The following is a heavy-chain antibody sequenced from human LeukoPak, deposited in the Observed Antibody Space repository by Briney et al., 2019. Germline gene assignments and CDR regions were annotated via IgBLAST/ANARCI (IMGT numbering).Heavy chain of an antibody. V-gene: IGHV3-74*01. J-gene: IGHJ4*02. CDR1: GFAFSRYW. CDR2: VNPDGSST. CDR3: ARGGSYGDY. D-gene: IGHD3-16*01. Sequence: GGSLRLSCAASGFAFSRYWMHWVRQVPGKGLVWVSRVNPDGSSTTYADSVKGRFTSSRDNAKNTLYLQMNRLRAEDTAVYYCARGGSYGDYWGQGILVTVSS.